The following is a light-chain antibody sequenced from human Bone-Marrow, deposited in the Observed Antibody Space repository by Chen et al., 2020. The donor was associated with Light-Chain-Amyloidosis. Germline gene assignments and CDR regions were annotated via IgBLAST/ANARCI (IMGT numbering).Light chain of an antibody. CDR3: QQSYTFPWT. CDR1: QSIRSY. V-gene: IGKV1-39*01. CDR2: AAS. Sequence: DIQMTQSPSSVSAVVGDRVTITCRASQSIRSYLNWYQQKPGEAPKVLISAASSLQSGVPGRFTGSGSGTDFPRTISGVRPEDFATYYCQQSYTFPWTFGQGTRVEVK. J-gene: IGKJ1*01.